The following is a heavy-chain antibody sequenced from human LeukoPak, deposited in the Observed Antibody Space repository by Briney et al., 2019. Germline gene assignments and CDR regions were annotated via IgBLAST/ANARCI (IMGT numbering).Heavy chain of an antibody. CDR3: ARRSDFWNAYFFDY. Sequence: PSETLSLTCTVSGGSIRSYYWSWIRQPPGKGLEWIGYIYYSGSTNYNPSLKSRVTISVDASKNQFSLKLSSVTAADTAVYYCARRSDFWNAYFFDYWGQGTLVTVSS. D-gene: IGHD3-3*01. J-gene: IGHJ4*02. CDR1: GGSIRSYY. CDR2: IYYSGST. V-gene: IGHV4-59*08.